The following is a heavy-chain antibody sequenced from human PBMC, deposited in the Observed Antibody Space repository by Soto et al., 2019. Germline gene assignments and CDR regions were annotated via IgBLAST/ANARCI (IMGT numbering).Heavy chain of an antibody. CDR3: ARDRSGYYLFDY. CDR2: IYYSGST. Sequence: SETLSLTCTVSGGSISSGGYYWSWIRQHPGKGLEWIGYIYYSGSTYYNPSLKSRVTISVDTSKNQFSLKLSSVTAADTAVYYCARDRSGYYLFDYWGQGTLVTVSS. J-gene: IGHJ4*02. CDR1: GGSISSGGYY. V-gene: IGHV4-31*03. D-gene: IGHD3-22*01.